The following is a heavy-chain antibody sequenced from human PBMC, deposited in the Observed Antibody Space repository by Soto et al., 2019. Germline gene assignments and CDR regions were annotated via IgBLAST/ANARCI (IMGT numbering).Heavy chain of an antibody. CDR3: ARAASFYYDNTGFYHFDY. Sequence: SETLSLTCAVSGGSIILGDYSWSWIRQPPGKGMEWIGYIYYSGSTYYNPSLKSRLIISIDTSKNQFSLRLSSVTAADTVVYYCARAASFYYDNTGFYHFDYWGQGSLVSVSS. D-gene: IGHD3-22*01. V-gene: IGHV4-31*11. CDR1: GGSIILGDYS. J-gene: IGHJ4*02. CDR2: IYYSGST.